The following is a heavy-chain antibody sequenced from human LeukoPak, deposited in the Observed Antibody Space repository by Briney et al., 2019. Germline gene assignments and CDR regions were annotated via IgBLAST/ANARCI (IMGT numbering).Heavy chain of an antibody. Sequence: SETLSLTCSVSGGSISSSSYYWGWIRQPPGKGLEWIGSIYYSRSTYYNPSLKSRVTISADTSKNQFSLKLSSVSAADTAVYYCARDSSSPEYNWFDPWGQGTLVTVSS. J-gene: IGHJ5*02. D-gene: IGHD6-6*01. V-gene: IGHV4-39*02. CDR1: GGSISSSSYY. CDR2: IYYSRST. CDR3: ARDSSSPEYNWFDP.